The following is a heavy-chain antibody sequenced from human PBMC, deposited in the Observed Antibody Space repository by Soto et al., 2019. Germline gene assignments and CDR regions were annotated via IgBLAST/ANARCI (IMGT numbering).Heavy chain of an antibody. CDR1: GFTFSSYG. Sequence: QVQLVESGGGVVQPGRSLRLSCAASGFTFSSYGMHWVRQAPGKGLEWVAVIWYDGSNKYYADSVKGRFTISRDNSKNPLYLQMNRLRAEDTAVYYCARDLGGYDANDYWGQGTLVTVSS. J-gene: IGHJ4*02. CDR2: IWYDGSNK. V-gene: IGHV3-33*01. CDR3: ARDLGGYDANDY. D-gene: IGHD5-12*01.